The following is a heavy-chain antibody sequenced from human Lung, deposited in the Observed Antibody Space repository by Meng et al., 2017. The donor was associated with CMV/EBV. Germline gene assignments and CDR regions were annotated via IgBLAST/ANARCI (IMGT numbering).Heavy chain of an antibody. Sequence: GYTFTTFGISWVRQAPGLGLEWIGWVAPVNGNTLYAQRFQGRVTMTVDTSTNEAFLELTSLAADDTALYYCARDADSGGVWGGMDAWGPGTMVTVSS. CDR3: ARDADSGGVWGGMDA. J-gene: IGHJ6*02. CDR2: VAPVNGNT. D-gene: IGHD6-19*01. CDR1: GYTFTTFG. V-gene: IGHV1-18*01.